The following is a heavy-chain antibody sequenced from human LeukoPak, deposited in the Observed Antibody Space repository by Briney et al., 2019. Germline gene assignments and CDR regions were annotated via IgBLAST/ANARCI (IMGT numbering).Heavy chain of an antibody. Sequence: GGSLRLSCTASGFTFSDFQMSWIRQAPGKGLEWVSHISGSGYAIHHPGSVKGRFTISRDNAKNSLYLQMNSLRVEDSAVYYCARLSGTYSRGGDHWGQGTLVTVSS. J-gene: IGHJ4*02. CDR1: GFTFSDFQ. CDR3: ARLSGTYSRGGDH. D-gene: IGHD1-26*01. V-gene: IGHV3-11*01. CDR2: ISGSGYAI.